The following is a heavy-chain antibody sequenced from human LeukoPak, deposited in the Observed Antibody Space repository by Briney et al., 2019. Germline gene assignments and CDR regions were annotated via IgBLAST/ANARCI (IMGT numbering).Heavy chain of an antibody. CDR1: GGSISSSSYY. D-gene: IGHD3-10*01. J-gene: IGHJ4*02. CDR3: ARGYGSGSYYRV. Sequence: SETLSLTCTVSGGSISSSSYYWGWIRQPPGKGLEWIGSIYYSGSTYYNPSLKSRVTISVDTSKNQFSLKLSSVTAADTAVYFCARGYGSGSYYRVWGQGTLVTVSS. V-gene: IGHV4-39*01. CDR2: IYYSGST.